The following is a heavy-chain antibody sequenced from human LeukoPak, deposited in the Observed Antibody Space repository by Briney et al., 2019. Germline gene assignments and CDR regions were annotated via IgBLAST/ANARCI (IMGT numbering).Heavy chain of an antibody. CDR2: IYHSGSA. V-gene: IGHV4-4*02. CDR3: ARDVGAVAVPFDY. J-gene: IGHJ4*02. CDR1: GGSISSSTW. D-gene: IGHD6-19*01. Sequence: NPSETLSLTCAVSGGSISSSTWWSWVRQPPGKGLEWTGEIYHSGSANYNPSLKSRVTISVDKSKNQFSLKLSSVTAADTAVYYCARDVGAVAVPFDYWGQGTLVTVSS.